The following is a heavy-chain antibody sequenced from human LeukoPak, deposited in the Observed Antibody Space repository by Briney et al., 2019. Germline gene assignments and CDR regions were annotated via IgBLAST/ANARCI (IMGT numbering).Heavy chain of an antibody. CDR2: IYNSGSA. Sequence: PLETLSLTCTVSGGSVSSGSYYWSWIRQPPGKGLEWIGYIYNSGSANYNPSLKSRVTISVDTSKNQFSLKLSSVTAADTAVYYCARGARGYSYGWGQGTLVTVSS. CDR3: ARGARGYSYG. CDR1: GGSVSSGSYY. D-gene: IGHD5-18*01. V-gene: IGHV4-61*01. J-gene: IGHJ4*02.